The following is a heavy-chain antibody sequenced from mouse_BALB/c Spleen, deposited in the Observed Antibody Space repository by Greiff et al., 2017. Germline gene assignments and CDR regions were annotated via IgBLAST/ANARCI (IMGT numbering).Heavy chain of an antibody. CDR2: INPYNGDT. J-gene: IGHJ3*01. CDR3: ADGYSWFAY. V-gene: IGHV1-20*02. D-gene: IGHD2-3*01. CDR1: GYSFTGYF. Sequence: EVKLVESGPELVKPGASVKISCKASGYSFTGYFMNWVMQSHGKSLEWIGRINPYNGDTFYNQKFKGKATLTVDKSSSTAHMELRSLASEDSAVYYCADGYSWFAYWGQGTLVTVSA.